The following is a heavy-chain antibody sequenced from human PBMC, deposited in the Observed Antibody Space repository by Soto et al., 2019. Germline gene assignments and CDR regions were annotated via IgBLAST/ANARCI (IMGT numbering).Heavy chain of an antibody. D-gene: IGHD3-10*01. CDR2: ISAYNGNT. Sequence: QVQLVQSGAEVKKPGASVKVSCKVSGYTFTSYGISWVRRAPGQGLEWMGWISAYNGNTNYAQKLQGRVTMTTDTSTSTAYMELRSLRSDDTAVYYCARGMRPSHYYGSGSYYTFYYGMDVWGQGTTVTVSS. CDR1: GYTFTSYG. J-gene: IGHJ6*02. CDR3: ARGMRPSHYYGSGSYYTFYYGMDV. V-gene: IGHV1-18*01.